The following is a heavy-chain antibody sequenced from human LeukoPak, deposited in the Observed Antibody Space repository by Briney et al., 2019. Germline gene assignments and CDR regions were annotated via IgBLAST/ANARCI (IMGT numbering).Heavy chain of an antibody. V-gene: IGHV3-21*01. CDR2: ISSSSSCI. CDR1: GFTFSSYS. Sequence: GGSLRLSCAASGFTFSSYSMNWVRQAPGKGLEWVSSISSSSSCIYYADSVKGRFTISRDNAKNSLYLQMNSLRAEDTAVYYCARGSQLVVAATLEDWFDPWGQGTLVTVSS. CDR3: ARGSQLVVAATLEDWFDP. J-gene: IGHJ5*02. D-gene: IGHD2-15*01.